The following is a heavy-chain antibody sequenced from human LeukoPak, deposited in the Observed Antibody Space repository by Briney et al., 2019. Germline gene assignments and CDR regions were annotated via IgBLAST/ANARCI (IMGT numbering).Heavy chain of an antibody. Sequence: ASVKASCKASGYTFTGYYMHWVRQAPGQGLEWMGWINPNSGGTNYAQKFQGRVTMTRDTSISTAYMELSRLRSDDTAVYYCARDRRYCSDGSCYGAFDIWGQGTMVTVSS. CDR1: GYTFTGYY. V-gene: IGHV1-2*02. CDR2: INPNSGGT. D-gene: IGHD2-15*01. CDR3: ARDRRYCSDGSCYGAFDI. J-gene: IGHJ3*02.